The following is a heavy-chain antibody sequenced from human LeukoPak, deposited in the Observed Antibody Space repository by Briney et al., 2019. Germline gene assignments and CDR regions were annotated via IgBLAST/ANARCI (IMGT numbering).Heavy chain of an antibody. CDR1: GFTFSSYA. CDR3: AREDFGNSEGSAFDY. J-gene: IGHJ4*02. Sequence: GGSLRLSCAASGFTFSSYAMHWVRQAPGKGLEWVAVISYDGRNKYYADSVKGRFTISRDNSKNTLYLQMNSLRAEDTAVYYCAREDFGNSEGSAFDYWGQGTLVTVSS. V-gene: IGHV3-30*04. CDR2: ISYDGRNK. D-gene: IGHD4-23*01.